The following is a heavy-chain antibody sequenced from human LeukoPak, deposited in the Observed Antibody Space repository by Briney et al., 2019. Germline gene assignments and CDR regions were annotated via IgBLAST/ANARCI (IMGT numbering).Heavy chain of an antibody. J-gene: IGHJ5*02. CDR2: IYYSGST. CDR3: ARDHGGSSGWSLNWFDP. Sequence: SETLSLTCTVPGGSISSYYWSWIRQPPGKGLEWIGYIYYSGSTNYNPSLKSRVTISVDTSKNQFSLKLSSVTAADTAVYYCARDHGGSSGWSLNWFDPWGQGTLVTVSS. CDR1: GGSISSYY. V-gene: IGHV4-59*01. D-gene: IGHD6-19*01.